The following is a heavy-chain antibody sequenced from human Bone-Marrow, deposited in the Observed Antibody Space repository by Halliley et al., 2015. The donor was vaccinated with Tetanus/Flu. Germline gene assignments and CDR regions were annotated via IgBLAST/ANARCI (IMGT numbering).Heavy chain of an antibody. Sequence: WRGGIIPILGIPNYAQKFQGRVTITADKSTITAYMELSSLRSEDTAVYYCARGVRVPNGMDVWGQGTTITVSS. D-gene: IGHD2-21*01. J-gene: IGHJ6*02. V-gene: IGHV1-69*10. CDR3: ARGVRVPNGMDV. CDR2: IIPILGIP.